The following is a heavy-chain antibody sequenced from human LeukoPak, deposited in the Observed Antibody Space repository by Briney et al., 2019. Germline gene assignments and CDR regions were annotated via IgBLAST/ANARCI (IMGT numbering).Heavy chain of an antibody. V-gene: IGHV3-23*01. J-gene: IGHJ5*02. CDR3: AKSGRPYDIFNWFDP. CDR1: GFTFSSYA. CDR2: ISGSGGST. Sequence: PGGSLRLSCAASGFTFSSYAMSWVRQAPGKGLEWVSAISGSGGSTYYADSVKGRFTISRDNSKNTLYLQMNSLRAEDTAVYYCAKSGRPYDIFNWFDPWGQGTLVTVSS. D-gene: IGHD3-9*01.